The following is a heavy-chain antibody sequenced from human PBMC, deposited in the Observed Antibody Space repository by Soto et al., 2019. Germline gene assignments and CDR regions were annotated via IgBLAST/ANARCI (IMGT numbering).Heavy chain of an antibody. CDR1: GFTFSSYA. J-gene: IGHJ6*02. CDR2: ISYDGSNK. Sequence: PGGSLRLSCAASGFTFSSYAMHWVRQAPGKGLEWVAVISYDGSNKYYADSVKGRFTISRDNSKNTLYLQMNSLRAEDTAVYYCARGYKQAAITMIVVVPLMDVWGQGTTVTVYS. CDR3: ARGYKQAAITMIVVVPLMDV. D-gene: IGHD3-22*01. V-gene: IGHV3-30-3*01.